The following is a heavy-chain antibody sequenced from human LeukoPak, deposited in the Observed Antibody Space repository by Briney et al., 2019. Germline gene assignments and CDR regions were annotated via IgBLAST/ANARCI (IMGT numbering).Heavy chain of an antibody. CDR1: GGSISSSNW. CDR2: IYHSGST. J-gene: IGHJ5*02. Sequence: PSETLSLTCAVSGGSISSSNWWSWVRQPPGKGLEWIGEIYHSGSTNYNPSLKSRVTISVDKSKNQFSLKLSSVTAADTAVYYCAKETRGFWNDINWFDPWGQGTLVTVSS. V-gene: IGHV4-4*02. D-gene: IGHD1-1*01. CDR3: AKETRGFWNDINWFDP.